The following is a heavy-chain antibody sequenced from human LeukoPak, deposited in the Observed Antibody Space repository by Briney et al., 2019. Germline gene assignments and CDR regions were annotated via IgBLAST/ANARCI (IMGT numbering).Heavy chain of an antibody. Sequence: ASVTVSVTSSVYTFTPYSLHWVRQAPGQGGEWMGWINPYNGGINYTQKLQGRVSMTREAPITTAYMVLSSLRSDDTAVYYCAGLAPTHAFDIWGQGTMVTVSS. CDR1: VYTFTPYS. D-gene: IGHD3-3*02. V-gene: IGHV1-2*02. J-gene: IGHJ3*02. CDR2: INPYNGGI. CDR3: AGLAPTHAFDI.